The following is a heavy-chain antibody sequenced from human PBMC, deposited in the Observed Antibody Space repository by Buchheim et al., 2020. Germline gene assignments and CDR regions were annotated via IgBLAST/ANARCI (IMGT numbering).Heavy chain of an antibody. CDR1: GGYITGSY. CDR3: ARLAYGSNSGGFDY. CDR2: IHFTGRT. J-gene: IGHJ4*02. V-gene: IGHV4-59*08. D-gene: IGHD4-23*01. Sequence: QLQLQESGPGLVKPSETLSLTCSVSGGYITGSYWSWIRQPPGKGLEWIGYIHFTGRTDYSPSLKSRATISVDTSKHQFSLNLSSVTAADTAVYYCARLAYGSNSGGFDYWGQGTL.